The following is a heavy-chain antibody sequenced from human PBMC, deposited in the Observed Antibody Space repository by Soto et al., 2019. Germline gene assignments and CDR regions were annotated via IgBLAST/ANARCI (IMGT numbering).Heavy chain of an antibody. J-gene: IGHJ6*02. CDR1: GGCISSYY. D-gene: IGHD6-13*01. V-gene: IGHV4-59*01. CDR3: ARTLGIAAAGGYGMDV. Sequence: EPLSLNCTVSGGCISSYYWSWIRQPPGKGLEWIGYIYYSGSTNYNPSLKSRVTISVDTSKNQFSLKLSSVTAADTAVYYCARTLGIAAAGGYGMDVWGQGTTVTGSS. CDR2: IYYSGST.